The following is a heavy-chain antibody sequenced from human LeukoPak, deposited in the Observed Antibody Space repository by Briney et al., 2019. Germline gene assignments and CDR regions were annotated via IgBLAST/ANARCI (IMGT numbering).Heavy chain of an antibody. Sequence: GGSLRLSCAASGFTFNNFGMAWVRQAPGKGPEWVSTISGDGRNTHYADSVKGRFTISRDNSKNTLYLQMNSLRAEDTAVYYCARDGDSSSWLGEIDYWGQGTLVTVSS. D-gene: IGHD6-13*01. CDR3: ARDGDSSSWLGEIDY. CDR1: GFTFNNFG. CDR2: ISGDGRNT. J-gene: IGHJ4*02. V-gene: IGHV3-23*01.